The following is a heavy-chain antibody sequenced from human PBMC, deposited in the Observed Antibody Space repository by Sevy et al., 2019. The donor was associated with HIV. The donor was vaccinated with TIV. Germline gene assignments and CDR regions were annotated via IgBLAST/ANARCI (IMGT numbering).Heavy chain of an antibody. CDR3: AREGCTKPHDY. CDR2: FSFGCGKI. CDR1: GFTFSNYA. V-gene: IGHV3-23*01. J-gene: IGHJ4*02. D-gene: IGHD2-8*01. Sequence: GGSLRLSCAASGFTFSNYAMSWVRQAPGKGLEWVSTFSFGCGKINYADSVKGRFTISRDNSKNSLYLQMNNLRAEDTAVYYCAREGCTKPHDYWGQGTLVTVSS.